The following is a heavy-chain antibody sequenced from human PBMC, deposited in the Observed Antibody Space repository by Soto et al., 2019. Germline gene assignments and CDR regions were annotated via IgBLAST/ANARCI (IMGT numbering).Heavy chain of an antibody. CDR1: GDSISSYS. D-gene: IGHD6-19*01. J-gene: IGHJ4*02. CDR3: ARAGGLGAVAVDY. CDR2: IYHSGST. V-gene: IGHV4-30-2*01. Sequence: PSETLALTCNVTGDSISSYSWCWIRQPPGKGLEWIGYIYHSGSTYYNPSLKSRVTISVDRSKNQFSLKLSSVTAADTAVYYCARAGGLGAVAVDYWGQGTLVTVSS.